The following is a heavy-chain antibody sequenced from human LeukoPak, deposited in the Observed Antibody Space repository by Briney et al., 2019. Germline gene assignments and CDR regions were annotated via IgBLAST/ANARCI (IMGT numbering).Heavy chain of an antibody. Sequence: SETLSLTCAVYGGSFSGYYWSWIRQPPGKGLEWIGEINHSGSTNYSPSLKSRVTISVDTSKNQFSLKLSSVTAADTAVYYCARGPQLPGWPNKRIDYWGQGTLVTVSS. V-gene: IGHV4-34*01. D-gene: IGHD1-1*01. J-gene: IGHJ4*02. CDR1: GGSFSGYY. CDR3: ARGPQLPGWPNKRIDY. CDR2: INHSGST.